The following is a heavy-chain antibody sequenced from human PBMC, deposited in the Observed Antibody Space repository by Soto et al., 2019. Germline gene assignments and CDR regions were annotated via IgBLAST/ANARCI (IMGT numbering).Heavy chain of an antibody. CDR1: GGTFSSYA. CDR2: IIPIFGTA. V-gene: IGHV1-69*06. Sequence: ASVKVSCKASGGTFSSYAISWVRQAPGQGLEWMGGIIPIFGTANYAQKFQGRVTITADKSTSTAYMELSSLRSEDTAVYYCARGDYCDSLGPGAFDIWGQGKMVTVSS. J-gene: IGHJ3*02. CDR3: ARGDYCDSLGPGAFDI. D-gene: IGHD3-22*01.